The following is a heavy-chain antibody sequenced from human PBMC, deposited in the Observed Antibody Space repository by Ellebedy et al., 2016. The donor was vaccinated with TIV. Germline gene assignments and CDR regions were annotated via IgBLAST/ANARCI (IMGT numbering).Heavy chain of an antibody. D-gene: IGHD3-22*01. CDR3: ARDDSQTYDSSGYYWDK. J-gene: IGHJ4*02. CDR2: ISSSSSYI. Sequence: GESLKISCAASGFTFSSYSMNWVRQAPGKGLEWVSSISSSSSYIYYADSVKGRFTISRDNAKNSLYLQMNSLRAEDTAVYYCARDDSQTYDSSGYYWDKWGQGTLVIVSS. V-gene: IGHV3-21*01. CDR1: GFTFSSYS.